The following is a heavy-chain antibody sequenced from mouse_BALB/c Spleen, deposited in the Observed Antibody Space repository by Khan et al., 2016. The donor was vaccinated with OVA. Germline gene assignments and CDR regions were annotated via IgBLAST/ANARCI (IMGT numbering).Heavy chain of an antibody. CDR2: ISPGSGST. CDR1: VYTFTDYI. Sequence: VQLQESGPELVRPGASVKMSCKASVYTFTDYIIHWVKQTTGQGLEWIGDISPGSGSTYYNEKFKGKATLTADKSSNTAYMQLSSLTSEDSAVYFCARGGYSVFAYWGQGTLVTVSA. V-gene: IGHV1-77*01. J-gene: IGHJ3*01. CDR3: ARGGYSVFAY. D-gene: IGHD2-14*01.